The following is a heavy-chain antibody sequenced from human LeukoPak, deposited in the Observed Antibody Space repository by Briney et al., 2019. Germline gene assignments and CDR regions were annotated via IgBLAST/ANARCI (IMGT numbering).Heavy chain of an antibody. Sequence: GGSLRLSCAASGFTFSSYRMNWVRQAPGKGLEWVSVIYSGGSTYYADSVRGRFTISRDNSKNTLCLQMNSLGAEDTAVYYCARVSYYDSSGYYFLSYVDYWGQGTLVTVSS. J-gene: IGHJ4*02. CDR2: IYSGGST. D-gene: IGHD3-22*01. V-gene: IGHV3-53*01. CDR3: ARVSYYDSSGYYFLSYVDY. CDR1: GFTFSSYR.